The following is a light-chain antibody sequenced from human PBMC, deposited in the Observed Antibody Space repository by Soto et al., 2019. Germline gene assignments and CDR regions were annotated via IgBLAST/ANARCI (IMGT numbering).Light chain of an antibody. CDR2: DAS. J-gene: IGKJ5*01. Sequence: IQLTQSPSSLSASVGDSVTITCRASKAIGSSFAWYQQKPGKVPKVLIYDASNLETGVPSRFSGSGSGTDFTSTISSLQPEDIATYYCQQYDNLPGVTFGQGTRLEIK. V-gene: IGKV1-33*01. CDR1: KAIGSS. CDR3: QQYDNLPGVT.